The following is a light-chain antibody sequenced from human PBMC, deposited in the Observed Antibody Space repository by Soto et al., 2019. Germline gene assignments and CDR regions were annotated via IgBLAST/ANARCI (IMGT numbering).Light chain of an antibody. CDR3: QQRSNWQVT. V-gene: IGKV3-11*01. J-gene: IGKJ5*01. CDR2: DAS. Sequence: EILFTMSPITLSLSPGERATLSCRASQSVSTYLAWYQQKPGQAPRLLIYDASNRATGIPARFSGSGSGTDFTLTISSLEPEDFAVYYCQQRSNWQVTFGQGTRLEIK. CDR1: QSVSTY.